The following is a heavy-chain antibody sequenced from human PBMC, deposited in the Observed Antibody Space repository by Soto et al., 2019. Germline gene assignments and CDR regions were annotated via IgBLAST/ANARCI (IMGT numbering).Heavy chain of an antibody. V-gene: IGHV1-3*01. CDR3: ARPGDWGTRGTKTYYFDY. CDR1: GYTFTSYA. J-gene: IGHJ4*02. Sequence: ASVKVSCKASGYTFTSYAMHWVRQAPGQRLEWMGWINAGNGNTKYSQKFQGRVTITRDTSASTAYMELSSLRSEDTAVYYCARPGDWGTRGTKTYYFDYWGQGTLVTVSS. CDR2: INAGNGNT. D-gene: IGHD7-27*01.